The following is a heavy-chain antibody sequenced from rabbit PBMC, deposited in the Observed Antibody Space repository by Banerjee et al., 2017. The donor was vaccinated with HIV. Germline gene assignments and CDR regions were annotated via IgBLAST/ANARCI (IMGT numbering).Heavy chain of an antibody. Sequence: QSLEESGGDLVKPGASLTLTCTASGFSFSSRYYLCWVRQAPGKGLEWIACIYSGSSADTYYASWAKGRFTISKTSSTTVDLKMTSLTAADTATYFCSRETWGVTGNYGLWGPGTLVTVS. CDR1: GFSFSSRYY. J-gene: IGHJ4*01. CDR2: IYSGSSADT. D-gene: IGHD7-1*01. CDR3: SRETWGVTGNYGL. V-gene: IGHV1S40*01.